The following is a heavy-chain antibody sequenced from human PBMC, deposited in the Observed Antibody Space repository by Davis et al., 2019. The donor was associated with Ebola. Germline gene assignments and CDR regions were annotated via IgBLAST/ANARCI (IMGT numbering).Heavy chain of an antibody. D-gene: IGHD3-22*01. CDR2: INPSGGST. Sequence: ASVKVSCKASGYTFTSYYMHWVRQAPGQALDLMVIINPSGGSTSYAQKFQGRVTMTRDTSTSTVYMELSSLRSEDTAVYYCASGIRARGGGLLDYYYYYGMDVWGQGTTVTVSS. CDR3: ASGIRARGGGLLDYYYYYGMDV. CDR1: GYTFTSYY. V-gene: IGHV1-46*01. J-gene: IGHJ6*02.